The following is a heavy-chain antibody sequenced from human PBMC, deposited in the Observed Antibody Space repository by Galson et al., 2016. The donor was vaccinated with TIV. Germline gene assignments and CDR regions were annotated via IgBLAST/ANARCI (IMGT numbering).Heavy chain of an antibody. CDR2: ISYDGIKE. D-gene: IGHD1-26*01. CDR3: TTGAQLVGSTYY. J-gene: IGHJ4*02. CDR1: GFTFSKHA. Sequence: SLRLSCAASGFTFSKHAMHWVRQAPGKGLEWLAVISYDGIKEFYADSVRGRFTISRDNSKDTLHLQTNSLKTEDTAVYYCTTGAQLVGSTYYWGQGTLVTVSS. V-gene: IGHV3-30*03.